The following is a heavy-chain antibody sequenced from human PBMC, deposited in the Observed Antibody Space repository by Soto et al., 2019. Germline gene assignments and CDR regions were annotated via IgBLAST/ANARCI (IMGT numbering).Heavy chain of an antibody. V-gene: IGHV3-48*02. CDR3: ARVIYGGWSTIKDYYYYAMDV. J-gene: IGHJ6*02. CDR2: ISGGSSRI. Sequence: EVQLVESGGGLVQPGGSLRLSCAASGFSFSTYDMNWVRQAPGKGREWVSYISGGSSRIFYADSVKGRFTISRDNAKNSLYLQMNSLRDEDTGVYYCARVIYGGWSTIKDYYYYAMDVWGQGTTVTVSS. CDR1: GFSFSTYD. D-gene: IGHD5-12*01.